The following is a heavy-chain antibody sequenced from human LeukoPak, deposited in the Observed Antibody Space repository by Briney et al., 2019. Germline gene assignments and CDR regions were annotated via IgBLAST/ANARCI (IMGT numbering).Heavy chain of an antibody. CDR2: IKQDGSEK. Sequence: GGSLRLPCVASGFTFSDYYMGWVRQPPGKGLEWVANIKQDGSEKYYVDSVKGRFTISRDNAKNSLFLQMNSLRAEDTAVYYCVRVGTSFDIWGQGTMVTVSS. D-gene: IGHD7-27*01. CDR1: GFTFSDYY. CDR3: VRVGTSFDI. J-gene: IGHJ3*02. V-gene: IGHV3-7*01.